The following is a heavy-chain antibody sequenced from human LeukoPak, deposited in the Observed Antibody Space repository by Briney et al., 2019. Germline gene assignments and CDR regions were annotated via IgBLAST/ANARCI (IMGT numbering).Heavy chain of an antibody. CDR3: AKDTVVVIVRFDY. J-gene: IGHJ4*02. CDR2: ISSSSSTT. CDR1: GFTFSSYS. D-gene: IGHD3-22*01. V-gene: IGHV3-48*01. Sequence: GGSLRPSCAASGFTFSSYSMNWVRQAPGKGLEWVSYISSSSSTTYYADSVKGRFTISRDNSKNTLYLQMNSLRAEDTAVYYCAKDTVVVIVRFDYWGQGTLVTVSS.